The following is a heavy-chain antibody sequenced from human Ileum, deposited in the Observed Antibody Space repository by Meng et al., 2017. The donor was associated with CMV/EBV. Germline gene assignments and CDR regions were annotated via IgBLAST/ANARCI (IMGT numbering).Heavy chain of an antibody. J-gene: IGHJ4*02. Sequence: LTLSFAASVFTFDAYGMRCVRQVPGKGLEWVSHIFPRDNSARYADSLKDRFTVSRDNARNRVYLEMNSLRVDDTAVYYCLRDRPHWERGQGTLVTVSS. D-gene: IGHD7-27*01. CDR3: LRDRPHWE. CDR2: IFPRDNSA. V-gene: IGHV3-74*01. CDR1: VFTFDAYG.